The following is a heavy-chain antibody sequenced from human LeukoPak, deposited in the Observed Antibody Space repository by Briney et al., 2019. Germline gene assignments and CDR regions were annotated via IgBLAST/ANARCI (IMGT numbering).Heavy chain of an antibody. V-gene: IGHV1-18*01. CDR2: ISAYNGNT. CDR1: GYTFTSYG. J-gene: IGHJ5*02. CDR3: ARDNSVGDNAWWFDP. Sequence: GASVKVSCKASGYTFTSYGISWVRQAPGQGLEWMGWISAYNGNTNYAQKLQGRATMTRDMSTSTDYMELSSLRSEDTAIYYCARDNSVGDNAWWFDPWGQGTLVTVSS. D-gene: IGHD1-26*01.